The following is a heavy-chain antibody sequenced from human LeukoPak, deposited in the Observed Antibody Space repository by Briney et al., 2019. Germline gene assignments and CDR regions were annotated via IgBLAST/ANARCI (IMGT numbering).Heavy chain of an antibody. CDR1: GGSISSYY. J-gene: IGHJ4*02. CDR3: ARDPAVGATPLYYFDY. D-gene: IGHD1-26*01. CDR2: IYYSGST. V-gene: IGHV4-59*01. Sequence: PSETLSLTCTVSGGSISSYYWSWIRQPPGKGLEWIGYIYYSGSTNYNPSLKSRVTISVDTSKNQFSLKLSSVTAADTAVYYCARDPAVGATPLYYFDYWGQGTLVTVSS.